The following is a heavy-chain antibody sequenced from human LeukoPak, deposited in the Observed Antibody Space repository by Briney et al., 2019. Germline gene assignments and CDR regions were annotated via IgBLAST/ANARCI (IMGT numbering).Heavy chain of an antibody. CDR2: ISYTGNTI. V-gene: IGHV3-48*01. J-gene: IGHJ4*02. Sequence: PGGSLRLSCEASGFLFSSYSMNWVRQAPGKGLEWVSYISYTGNTIYYADSVEGRLTISRDNAKNSLILQLTSLRTEDTAVYYCVRMTHSGNSFDYWGQGTLVIVSS. D-gene: IGHD4-23*01. CDR1: GFLFSSYS. CDR3: VRMTHSGNSFDY.